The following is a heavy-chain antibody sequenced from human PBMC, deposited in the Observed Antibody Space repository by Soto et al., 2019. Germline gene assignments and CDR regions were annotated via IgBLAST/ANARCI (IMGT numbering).Heavy chain of an antibody. D-gene: IGHD1-26*01. CDR3: ARDRSGSYNKRFDP. CDR2: ISSSSSYI. CDR1: GFTFSSYS. J-gene: IGHJ5*02. Sequence: PGGSLRLSCAASGFTFSSYSMNWVRQAPGKGLEWVSSISSSSSYIYYADSVKGRFTISRDNAKNSLYLQMNSLRAEDTAVYYCARDRSGSYNKRFDPWGQGTLVTVSS. V-gene: IGHV3-21*01.